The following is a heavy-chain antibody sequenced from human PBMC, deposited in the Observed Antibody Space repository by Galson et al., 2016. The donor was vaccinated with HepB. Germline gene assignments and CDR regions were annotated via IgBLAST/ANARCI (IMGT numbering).Heavy chain of an antibody. CDR1: GFSLSRSS. V-gene: IGHV3-21*01. Sequence: SLRLSCAASGFSLSRSSVNWVRQAPGKGLEWVSVITGGSSYIYYADSVKGRFTISRDNAKNSLYLQMNSPRAEDTAVYYCVRGSGGTYKWGQGTLVTVSS. CDR2: ITGGSSYI. J-gene: IGHJ4*02. D-gene: IGHD3-10*01. CDR3: VRGSGGTYK.